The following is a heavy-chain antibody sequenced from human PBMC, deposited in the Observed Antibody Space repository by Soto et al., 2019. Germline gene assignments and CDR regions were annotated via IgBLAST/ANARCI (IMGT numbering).Heavy chain of an antibody. Sequence: QVQLVEAGGGVVQPGRSLRLSCGASGFTFNSHGMHWVRQAPGKGLEWVADSSYEGSNNFYAESVKGRFTSSRDYSKNALYLQMTRLRREATAVYYCARGAEYQLLSRDYFSGMDVWGQRTTVTVSS. CDR3: ARGAEYQLLSRDYFSGMDV. D-gene: IGHD2-2*01. CDR2: SSYEGSNN. J-gene: IGHJ6*02. CDR1: GFTFNSHG. V-gene: IGHV3-30*03.